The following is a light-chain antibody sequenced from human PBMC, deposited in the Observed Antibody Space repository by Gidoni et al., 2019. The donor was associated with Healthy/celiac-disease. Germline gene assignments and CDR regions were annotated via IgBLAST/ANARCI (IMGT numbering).Light chain of an antibody. CDR1: SLRSYY. J-gene: IGLJ2*01. CDR2: GKN. CDR3: NSRDSSGNHLSVA. V-gene: IGLV3-19*01. Sequence: SSELTQDPAVSVALGQTVRITCQGDSLRSYYASWYQQKPGQAPVLVIYGKNNRPSGIPDRFSGSSSGNTASLTITGAQAEDEADYYCNSRDSSGNHLSVAFGGGTKLTVL.